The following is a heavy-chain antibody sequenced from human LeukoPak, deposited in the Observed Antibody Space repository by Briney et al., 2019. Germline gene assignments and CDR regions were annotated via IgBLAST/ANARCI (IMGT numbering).Heavy chain of an antibody. J-gene: IGHJ4*02. CDR2: ISGSGGST. D-gene: IGHD3-9*01. CDR3: AKGAYYDILTGYCSIDY. V-gene: IGHV3-23*01. CDR1: GFTFRNYG. Sequence: PGRSLRLSCTASGFTFRNYGMSWVRQAPGKGLEWVSAISGSGGSTYYADSVKGRFTISRDNSKNTLYLQMNSLRAEDTAVYYCAKGAYYDILTGYCSIDYWGQGTLVTVSS.